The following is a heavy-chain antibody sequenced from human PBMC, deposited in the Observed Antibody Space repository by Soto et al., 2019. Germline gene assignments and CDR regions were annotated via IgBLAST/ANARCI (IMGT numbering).Heavy chain of an antibody. V-gene: IGHV4-4*02. CDR1: GGSISSSNW. D-gene: IGHD3-10*01. Sequence: QVQLQESGPGLVKPSGTLSLTCAVSGGSISSSNWWSWVRQPPGKGLEWIGEIYHSGSTNYNPSLNRRVTISVDNSKNQFSLKLSSVTAADTAVYYCARDLYTMVRDYYGMDVWGQGTTVTVSS. CDR3: ARDLYTMVRDYYGMDV. CDR2: IYHSGST. J-gene: IGHJ6*02.